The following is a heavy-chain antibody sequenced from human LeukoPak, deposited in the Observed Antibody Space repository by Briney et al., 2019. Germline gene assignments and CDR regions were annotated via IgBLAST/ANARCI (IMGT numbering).Heavy chain of an antibody. Sequence: GGYLRLSCAASGFTFTSYDMSWVRQAPGKGLEWISTISGSGGGTYYADSVKGRFTISRDNSKNTLSLQINSLRAEDTAVYHCAKGLVGTEYIQHWGQGTLVTVSS. J-gene: IGHJ1*01. V-gene: IGHV3-23*01. D-gene: IGHD2-8*02. CDR1: GFTFTSYD. CDR2: ISGSGGGT. CDR3: AKGLVGTEYIQH.